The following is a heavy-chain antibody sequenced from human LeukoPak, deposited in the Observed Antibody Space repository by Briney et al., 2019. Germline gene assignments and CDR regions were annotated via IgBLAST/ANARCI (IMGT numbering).Heavy chain of an antibody. J-gene: IGHJ4*02. Sequence: PSETLSPTCTVSGGSISSYYLSWIRQPPGKGLEWIGYIYYSGSTNYNPSLKSRVTISVDTSKNQFSLKLSSVTAADTAVYYCARFRRGTYYFDYWGQGTLVTVSS. V-gene: IGHV4-59*01. D-gene: IGHD3-16*01. CDR3: ARFRRGTYYFDY. CDR2: IYYSGST. CDR1: GGSISSYY.